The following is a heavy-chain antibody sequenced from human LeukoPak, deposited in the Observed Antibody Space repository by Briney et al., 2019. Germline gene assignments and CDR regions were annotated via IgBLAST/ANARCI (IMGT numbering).Heavy chain of an antibody. CDR1: GFTFSSYG. V-gene: IGHV3-30*18. Sequence: GGSLRLSCAASGFTFSSYGMHWVRQAPGKGLEWVAVISYDGSNKYYADSVKGRFTISRDNSKNTLYLQMNSLRAEDTAVYYCAKDSGDYESDWYFDLWGRGTLVTVSS. D-gene: IGHD4-17*01. CDR3: AKDSGDYESDWYFDL. J-gene: IGHJ2*01. CDR2: ISYDGSNK.